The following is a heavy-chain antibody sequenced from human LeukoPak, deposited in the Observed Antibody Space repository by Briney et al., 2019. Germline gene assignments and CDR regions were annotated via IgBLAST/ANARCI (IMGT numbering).Heavy chain of an antibody. V-gene: IGHV1-46*01. Sequence: GASVKVSCKASGYTFTSYYMYWVRQAPGQGLEWMGIINSSGGNTSYAQNFQGRVTMTRDTSARIVYMELRSLRPEDTAVYYCARENTYGYSYGMDVWGQGTTVTVSS. CDR3: ARENTYGYSYGMDV. D-gene: IGHD3-22*01. J-gene: IGHJ6*02. CDR2: INSSGGNT. CDR1: GYTFTSYY.